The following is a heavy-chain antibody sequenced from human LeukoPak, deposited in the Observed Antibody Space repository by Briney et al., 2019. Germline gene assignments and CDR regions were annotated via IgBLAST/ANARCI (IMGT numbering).Heavy chain of an antibody. D-gene: IGHD1-26*01. CDR1: GYTFTGYY. J-gene: IGHJ5*02. V-gene: IGHV1-2*02. CDR2: INPNSGGT. CDR3: VGATYLEGWFDP. Sequence: ASVKVSCKASGYTFTGYYMHWVRQAPGQGLEWMGWINPNSGGTNYTQKFQGRVTMTRDTSISTAYMELSRLRSEDTAVYYCVGATYLEGWFDPWGQGTLVTVSS.